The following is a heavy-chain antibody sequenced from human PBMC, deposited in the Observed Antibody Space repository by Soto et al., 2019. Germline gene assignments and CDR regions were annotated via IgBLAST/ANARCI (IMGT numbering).Heavy chain of an antibody. CDR2: IIPIFGTA. J-gene: IGHJ3*02. D-gene: IGHD3-10*01. CDR1: GGTFSSYA. Sequence: SVKVSCKASGGTFSSYAISWVRQAPGQGLEWMGGIIPIFGTANYAQKFQGRVTITADESTSTAYMELSSLRSEDTAVYYCARDLQIHMVAFDIWGQGTMVTVSS. CDR3: ARDLQIHMVAFDI. V-gene: IGHV1-69*13.